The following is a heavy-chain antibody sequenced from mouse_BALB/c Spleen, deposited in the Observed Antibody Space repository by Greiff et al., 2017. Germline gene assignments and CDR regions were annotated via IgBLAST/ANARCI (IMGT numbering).Heavy chain of an antibody. J-gene: IGHJ4*01. V-gene: IGHV5-17*02. CDR3: ARSGNSRYERSYYAMDY. Sequence: EVKLVESGGGLVQPGGSRKLSCAASGFTFSSFGMHWVRQAPEKGLEWVAYISSGSSTIYYADTVKGRFTISRDNPKNTLFLQMTSLRSEDTAMYYCARSGNSRYERSYYAMDYWGQGTSVTVSS. CDR1: GFTFSSFG. CDR2: ISSGSSTI. D-gene: IGHD2-14*01.